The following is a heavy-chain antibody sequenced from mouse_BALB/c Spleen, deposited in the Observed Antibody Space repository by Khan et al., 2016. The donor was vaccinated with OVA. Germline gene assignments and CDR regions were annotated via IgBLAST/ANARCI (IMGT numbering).Heavy chain of an antibody. CDR2: LTYTGYT. CDR1: GDSITTGY. J-gene: IGHJ3*01. V-gene: IGHV3-8*02. D-gene: IGHD2-14*01. CDR3: ARSSYLYAFVY. Sequence: EVQLQESGPSLVKPSQTLSLTCSVTGDSITTGYWNWIRKFPGTKLEYMGYLTYTGYTYYNPSLKSRISITRHTSHNQYLLQFNSVSEEVTTTYYCARSSYLYAFVYWGQGTLFTVSA.